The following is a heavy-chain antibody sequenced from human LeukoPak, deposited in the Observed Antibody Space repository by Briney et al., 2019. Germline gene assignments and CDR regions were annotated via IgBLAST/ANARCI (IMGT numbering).Heavy chain of an antibody. D-gene: IGHD3-10*01. Sequence: GGSLRLSCAASGFTFSTCNMNWVRQAPGKGPEWVSYISSNSDSTYYADSVKGRFTISRDNAKNSLYLQMNNLRDEDTALYYCARDVDRGDGFSVWGQGTTVTVSS. J-gene: IGHJ6*02. CDR3: ARDVDRGDGFSV. V-gene: IGHV3-48*02. CDR2: ISSNSDST. CDR1: GFTFSTCN.